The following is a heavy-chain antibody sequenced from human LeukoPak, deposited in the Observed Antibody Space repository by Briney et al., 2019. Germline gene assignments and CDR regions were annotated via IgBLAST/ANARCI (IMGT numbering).Heavy chain of an antibody. Sequence: GGSLRLSCAASGFTFSSYEMNWVRQAPGKGLEWVSAISGSGGSTYYADSVKGRFTISRDNSKNTLYLQMNSLRAEDTAVYYCAKSGSGWYPNWFDPWGQGTLVTVSS. CDR2: ISGSGGST. CDR1: GFTFSSYE. CDR3: AKSGSGWYPNWFDP. V-gene: IGHV3-23*01. D-gene: IGHD6-19*01. J-gene: IGHJ5*02.